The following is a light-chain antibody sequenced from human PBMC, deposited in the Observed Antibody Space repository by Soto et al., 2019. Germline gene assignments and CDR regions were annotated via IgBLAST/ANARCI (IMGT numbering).Light chain of an antibody. CDR3: NSYRTVSTYV. V-gene: IGLV2-14*01. Sequence: QSALTQPASVSGSPGQSITIACTGTSSDIGGYNFVSWYQQHPGKAPKLLIYDDGNRPSGVSNRFSGSKSGNTASLTISGLQAEDEAHYYCNSYRTVSTYVFGTGTKLTVL. CDR2: DDG. J-gene: IGLJ1*01. CDR1: SSDIGGYNF.